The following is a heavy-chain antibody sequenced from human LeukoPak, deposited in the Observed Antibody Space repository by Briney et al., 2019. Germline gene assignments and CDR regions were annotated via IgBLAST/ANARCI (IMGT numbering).Heavy chain of an antibody. CDR2: ISGDGSST. CDR1: GFTFSSYW. V-gene: IGHV3-74*01. Sequence: GGSLRLSCAASGFTFSSYWMHWVRQTPGKGLVWVSRISGDGSSTTYVESVKGRFTISRVNAKNTLYLEMNSLRAEDTAVYYCARELPFDYWGQGTLVTVSS. J-gene: IGHJ4*02. CDR3: ARELPFDY.